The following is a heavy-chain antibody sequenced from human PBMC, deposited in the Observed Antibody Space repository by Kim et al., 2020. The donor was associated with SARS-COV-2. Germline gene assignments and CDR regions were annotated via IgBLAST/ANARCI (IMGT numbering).Heavy chain of an antibody. V-gene: IGHV4-38-2*02. J-gene: IGHJ4*02. Sequence: SETLSLTCTVSGYSISSGYYWGWIREPPGKGLEWIGSIDHSGSTYYNPSLKSRVTISVDTSKNQFSLKLSSVTAADTAVYYCARDPMVRGVSLDDWGQG. CDR1: GYSISSGYY. CDR3: ARDPMVRGVSLDD. D-gene: IGHD3-10*01. CDR2: IDHSGST.